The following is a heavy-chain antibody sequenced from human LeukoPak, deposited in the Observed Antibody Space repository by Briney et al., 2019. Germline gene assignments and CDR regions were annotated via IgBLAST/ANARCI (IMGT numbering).Heavy chain of an antibody. J-gene: IGHJ4*02. Sequence: PGGSLRLSCAASGFTFSSYSMNWVRQAPGKGLEWVSYISSSSSTIYYADSVKGRFTISRDNAKNSLYLQMNSLRAEDTAVYYCATRTFGSGSYYNTPDYWGQGTLVTVSS. D-gene: IGHD3-10*01. V-gene: IGHV3-48*04. CDR1: GFTFSSYS. CDR2: ISSSSSTI. CDR3: ATRTFGSGSYYNTPDY.